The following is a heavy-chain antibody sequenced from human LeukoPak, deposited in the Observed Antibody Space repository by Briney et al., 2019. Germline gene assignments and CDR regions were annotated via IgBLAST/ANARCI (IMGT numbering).Heavy chain of an antibody. CDR2: IIPILGIA. Sequence: ASVKVSCKASGYTFTSYAISWVRQAPGQGLEWMGRIIPILGIANYAQKFQGRVTITADKSTSTAYMELSSLRSEDTAVYYCARGDYDSSGYCDYWGQGTLVTVSS. V-gene: IGHV1-69*04. CDR3: ARGDYDSSGYCDY. CDR1: GYTFTSYA. J-gene: IGHJ4*02. D-gene: IGHD3-22*01.